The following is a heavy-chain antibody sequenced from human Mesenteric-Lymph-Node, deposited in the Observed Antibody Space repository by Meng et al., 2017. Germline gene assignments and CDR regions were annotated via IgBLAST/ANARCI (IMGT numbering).Heavy chain of an antibody. Sequence: SWVRQAPGKGLEWIGEINHSGSTNYNPSLKSRVTISVDTSKNQLSLKLSSVTAADTAVYYCASGGITMVRGVISPYYYYYGMDVWGQGTTVTVSS. D-gene: IGHD3-10*01. V-gene: IGHV4-34*01. J-gene: IGHJ6*02. CDR3: ASGGITMVRGVISPYYYYYGMDV. CDR2: INHSGST.